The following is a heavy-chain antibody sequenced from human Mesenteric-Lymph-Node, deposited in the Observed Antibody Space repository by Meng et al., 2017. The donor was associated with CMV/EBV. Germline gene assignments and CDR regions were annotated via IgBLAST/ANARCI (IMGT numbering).Heavy chain of an antibody. CDR3: ARGGFCSSTSCYRFDP. J-gene: IGHJ5*02. V-gene: IGHV1-8*01. CDR2: MNPNSGNT. D-gene: IGHD2-2*01. Sequence: ASVKVSCKASGYTFTSYDINWVRQATGQGLEWMGWMNPNSGNTGYAQKFQGRVTMTRNTSISTAYMELSSLRSEDTAVYCCARGGFCSSTSCYRFDPWGQGTLVTVSS. CDR1: GYTFTSYD.